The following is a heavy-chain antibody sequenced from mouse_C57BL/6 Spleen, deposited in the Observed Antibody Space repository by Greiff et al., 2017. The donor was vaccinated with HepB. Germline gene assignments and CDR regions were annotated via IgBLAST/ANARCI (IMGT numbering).Heavy chain of an antibody. CDR2: IYPGDGDT. D-gene: IGHD2-5*01. J-gene: IGHJ2*01. CDR3: ERSSNAFDY. V-gene: IGHV1-82*01. CDR1: GYAFSSSW. Sequence: QVQLQQSGPELVKPGASVKISCKASGYAFSSSWMNWVKQRPGKGLEWIGRIYPGDGDTNYNGKFKGKATLTADKSSSTAYMQLSSLTAEYSAVYFCERSSNAFDYWGQGTTLTVSS.